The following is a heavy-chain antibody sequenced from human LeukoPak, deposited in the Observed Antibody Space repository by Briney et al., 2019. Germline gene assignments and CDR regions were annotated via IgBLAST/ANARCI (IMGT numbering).Heavy chain of an antibody. CDR2: IASDGSST. Sequence: GGSLRLSCAASGFTFSSYWMNWVRQAPGKGLVWVSRIASDGSSTTYADSVKGRFSISRDNAKNTLYLQMSSLRVEDTAVYYCARGRPHGNDYWGQGTLVTVSS. CDR1: GFTFSSYW. CDR3: ARGRPHGNDY. J-gene: IGHJ4*02. V-gene: IGHV3-74*01. D-gene: IGHD4-23*01.